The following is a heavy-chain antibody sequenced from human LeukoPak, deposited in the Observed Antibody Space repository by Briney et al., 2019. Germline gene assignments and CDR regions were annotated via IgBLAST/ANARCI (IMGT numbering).Heavy chain of an antibody. V-gene: IGHV1-18*01. D-gene: IGHD3-22*01. J-gene: IGHJ4*02. CDR1: GYTFTSYG. Sequence: ASVKVSCKASGYTFTSYGITWVRQAPGHRLEWLGGISAYNGITNYAQKLQGRVTMTTDTSTSTAYMELRSLRSDGTAVYYCARDQARYYYDSSCYADYWGQGNLVTVSS. CDR3: ARDQARYYYDSSCYADY. CDR2: ISAYNGIT.